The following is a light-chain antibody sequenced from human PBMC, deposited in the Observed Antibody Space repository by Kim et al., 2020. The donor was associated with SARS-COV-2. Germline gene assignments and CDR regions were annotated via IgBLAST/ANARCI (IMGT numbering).Light chain of an antibody. CDR1: HNISIW. V-gene: IGKV1-5*01. CDR3: QRDNVPSA. J-gene: IGKJ1*01. Sequence: DIQMTQSPSTLSASVGDRVTITCRASHNISIWLVWYQQKPGKAPNLLIYEASTLKSGVPSRFSGSGSGTEFTLTINSLQPDDFATYYCQRDNVPSAVGEGTKVDIK. CDR2: EAS.